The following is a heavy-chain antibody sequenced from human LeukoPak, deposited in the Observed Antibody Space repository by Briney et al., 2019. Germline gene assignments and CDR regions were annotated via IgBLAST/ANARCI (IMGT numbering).Heavy chain of an antibody. CDR2: ISASGDRR. CDR1: GFIFNNYA. Sequence: PGGSLRLSCAASGFIFNNYAMNWVRQAPGKGLEWVSSISASGDRRYYADSVKGRFTISRDNSRNTVYLQINSQRTEDTAIYHCAKPGYGGYSTNWYPIDYWGQGTLVTVSS. V-gene: IGHV3-23*01. CDR3: AKPGYGGYSTNWYPIDY. J-gene: IGHJ4*02. D-gene: IGHD6-13*01.